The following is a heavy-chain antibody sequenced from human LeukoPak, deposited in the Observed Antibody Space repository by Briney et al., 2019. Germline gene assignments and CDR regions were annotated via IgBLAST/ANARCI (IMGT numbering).Heavy chain of an antibody. Sequence: GGSLRLSCAASGFTFSSYGMHWVRQAPGKGLEWVAFIRYDGSNKYYADSVKGRFTISRDNSKNTLYLQMNSLRAEDTAVYYCASPYYYDSSGYYVFSIDYWGQGTLVTVSS. V-gene: IGHV3-30*02. CDR2: IRYDGSNK. CDR1: GFTFSSYG. D-gene: IGHD3-22*01. CDR3: ASPYYYDSSGYYVFSIDY. J-gene: IGHJ4*02.